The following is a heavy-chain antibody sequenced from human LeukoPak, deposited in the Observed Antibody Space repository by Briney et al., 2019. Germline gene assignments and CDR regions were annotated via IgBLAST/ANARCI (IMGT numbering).Heavy chain of an antibody. V-gene: IGHV3-48*03. CDR2: ISGRGNTI. CDR1: GFTLRGCE. Sequence: GGSLRLSCAASGFTLRGCEMNWVRQAPGKGMETVSYISGRGNTIYYADSVKGRFTISRDNAKDSLYLQINSLRAEDTAFYYCAREPIAPTGHPFDYWGQGTLVTVSS. J-gene: IGHJ4*02. D-gene: IGHD6-13*01. CDR3: AREPIAPTGHPFDY.